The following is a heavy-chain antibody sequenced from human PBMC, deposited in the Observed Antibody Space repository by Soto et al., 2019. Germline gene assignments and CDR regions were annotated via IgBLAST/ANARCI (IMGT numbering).Heavy chain of an antibody. CDR2: ISSSSSTI. D-gene: IGHD2-15*01. V-gene: IGHV3-48*01. Sequence: PGGSLRLSCAASGFTFSSYSMNWVRQAPGKGLEWVSYISSSSSTIYYADSVKGRFTISRDNAKNSLYLQMNSLRAEDTAVYYCARDVGYCSGGSCYVAAFDIWGQGTMVTVSS. CDR3: ARDVGYCSGGSCYVAAFDI. J-gene: IGHJ3*02. CDR1: GFTFSSYS.